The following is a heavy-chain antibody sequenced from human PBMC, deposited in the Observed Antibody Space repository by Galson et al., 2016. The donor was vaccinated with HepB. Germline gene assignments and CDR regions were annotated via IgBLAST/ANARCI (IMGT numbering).Heavy chain of an antibody. J-gene: IGHJ6*02. CDR2: ISHDGINK. Sequence: SLRLSCAASGFTFSSYPMHWVRQAPGKGLEWVAVISHDGINKYYADSVMGRFTISRDKSKNTLYLQMNSLRAEDTAVYFCARDLQIYDFWSGYYTGYHYYVMDVWGQGTTVTVSS. CDR1: GFTFSSYP. V-gene: IGHV3-30-3*01. D-gene: IGHD3-3*01. CDR3: ARDLQIYDFWSGYYTGYHYYVMDV.